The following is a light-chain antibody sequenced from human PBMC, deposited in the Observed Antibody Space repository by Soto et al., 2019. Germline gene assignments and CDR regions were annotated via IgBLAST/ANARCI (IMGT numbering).Light chain of an antibody. J-gene: IGKJ5*01. CDR2: DXS. V-gene: IGKV3-11*01. CDR3: QQRSKGPPT. CDR1: QSVIRY. Sequence: IVLTQSPATLFLSRGERAPLSXRASQSVIRYLTWYQQKPGXAPRXXXYDXSNRATGSPARLSGSGSATDFTLTISSLEPEDFAAYYCQQRSKGPPTVGQGTRLEI.